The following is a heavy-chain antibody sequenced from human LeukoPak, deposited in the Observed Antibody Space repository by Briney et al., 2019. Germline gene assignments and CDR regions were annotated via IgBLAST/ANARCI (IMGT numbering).Heavy chain of an antibody. CDR3: ASLYLNDIVVVPAAMSLHQDAFDI. D-gene: IGHD2-2*01. CDR2: INHSGST. V-gene: IGHV4-34*01. CDR1: GGSFSGHY. Sequence: SETLSLTCAVYGGSFSGHYWSWIRQPPGKGLEWIGEINHSGSTNYNPSLKSRVTISVDTSKNQFSLKLSSVTAADTAVYYCASLYLNDIVVVPAAMSLHQDAFDIWGQGTMVTVSS. J-gene: IGHJ3*02.